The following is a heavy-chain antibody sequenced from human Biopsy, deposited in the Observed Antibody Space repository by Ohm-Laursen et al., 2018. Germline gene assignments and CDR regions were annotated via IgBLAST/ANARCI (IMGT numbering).Heavy chain of an antibody. CDR3: ARESPLRLGVCGAIRCFKEVFGMDV. J-gene: IGHJ6*02. CDR1: GYNFVNYY. V-gene: IGHV1-46*01. CDR2: LNPVAEAT. Sequence: ASVKVSCKASGYNFVNYYINWVRQVPGQGLEWLGVLNPVAEATIYAQKFQDRITLTRDTSTNTVYMDLTSLSFEDTAVYYCARESPLRLGVCGAIRCFKEVFGMDVWGQGTTVIVSS. D-gene: IGHD2-21*01.